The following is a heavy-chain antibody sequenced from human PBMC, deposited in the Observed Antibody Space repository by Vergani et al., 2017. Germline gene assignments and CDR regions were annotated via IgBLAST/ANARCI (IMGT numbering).Heavy chain of an antibody. J-gene: IGHJ5*01. D-gene: IGHD3-9*01. CDR2: IKSDGSIT. CDR1: GFTFSSSW. CDR3: ARARCIETCYMSNWLDS. V-gene: IGHV3-74*03. Sequence: EVQLVESGGGLVQPGGSLRLSCAASGFTFSSSWMSWVRQVPGKGLLWVSRIKSDGSITAYADSVKGRFTISRDNAQNTLYLQMNSLRVEDTGVYYCARARCIETCYMSNWLDSWGQGTLVTVSS.